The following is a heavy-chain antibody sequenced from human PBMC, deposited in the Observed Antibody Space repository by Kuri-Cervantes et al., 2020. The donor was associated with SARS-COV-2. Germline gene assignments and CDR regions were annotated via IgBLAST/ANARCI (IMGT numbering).Heavy chain of an antibody. CDR2: IRYDGQSK. CDR3: AKDHRYSSSSGVGYFDS. J-gene: IGHJ4*02. Sequence: GESLKISCAASGFTFSSYGMHWVRQTPGKGLEWVAFIRYDGQSKYYADSVKGRFTISRDSSKDTLYLQVNSLRTDDTAFYYCAKDHRYSSSSGVGYFDSWGQGTLVTVSS. D-gene: IGHD6-6*01. CDR1: GFTFSSYG. V-gene: IGHV3-30*02.